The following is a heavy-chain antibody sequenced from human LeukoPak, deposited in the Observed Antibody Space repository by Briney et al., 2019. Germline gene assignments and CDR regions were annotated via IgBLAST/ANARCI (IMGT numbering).Heavy chain of an antibody. CDR3: TTDPASYYDSSGYPIGSFDY. J-gene: IGHJ4*02. CDR1: GFTFNNAW. V-gene: IGHV3-15*01. D-gene: IGHD3-22*01. Sequence: GGSLRLSCAASGFTFNNAWMNWVRQAPGKGLEWVGRIKSKADGGTTEYAAPVKGRFTVSRDDSKNTLYLQMNSLKTEDTAVYYCTTDPASYYDSSGYPIGSFDYWGQGTLVTVSS. CDR2: IKSKADGGTT.